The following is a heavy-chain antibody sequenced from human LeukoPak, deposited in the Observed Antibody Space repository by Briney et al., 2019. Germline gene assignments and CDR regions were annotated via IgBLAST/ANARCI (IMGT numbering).Heavy chain of an antibody. D-gene: IGHD5-24*01. V-gene: IGHV3-30*04. J-gene: IGHJ4*02. CDR1: GFTFSSYA. Sequence: GGSLRLSCAASGFTFSSYAMHWVRQAPGKGLEWVAVISYDGSNKYYADSVKGRFTISRDNSKNTLYLQMNSLRAEDTAVYYCAKEEMATITAFDYWGQGTLVTVSS. CDR2: ISYDGSNK. CDR3: AKEEMATITAFDY.